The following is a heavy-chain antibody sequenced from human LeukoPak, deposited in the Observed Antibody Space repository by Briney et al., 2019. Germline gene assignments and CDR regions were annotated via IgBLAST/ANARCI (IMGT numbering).Heavy chain of an antibody. CDR2: ISSTGGTI. CDR1: GFTFRNYL. Sequence: GGSLRFSCAASGFTFRNYLMNWVRQAPGKGLEWVSFISSTGGTIYYADSVKGQFTVSRDNGRNSLLLQMNSLRAEDTALYYCARGYSRAAFDIWGQGTVVAVSS. CDR3: ARGYSRAAFDI. V-gene: IGHV3-48*01. J-gene: IGHJ3*02. D-gene: IGHD2-15*01.